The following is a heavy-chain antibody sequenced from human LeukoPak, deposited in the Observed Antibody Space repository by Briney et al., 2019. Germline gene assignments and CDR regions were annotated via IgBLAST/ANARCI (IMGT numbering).Heavy chain of an antibody. Sequence: SETLSLTCTVSGGSISSGGYYWSWLRQHPGKGLEWLGYIYYSGSTYYNPSLKSRVIISVDTSKNQFSLKLSSGTAADTAVYYCARHFGHGGNTDYWGQGTLVTVSS. CDR3: ARHFGHGGNTDY. CDR2: IYYSGST. D-gene: IGHD4-23*01. V-gene: IGHV4-31*03. CDR1: GGSISSGGYY. J-gene: IGHJ4*02.